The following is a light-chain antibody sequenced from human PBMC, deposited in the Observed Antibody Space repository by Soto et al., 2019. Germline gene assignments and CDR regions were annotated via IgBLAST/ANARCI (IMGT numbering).Light chain of an antibody. Sequence: EIVLTQSPGTLSLSPGERATLSCRASQSVISIYLAWYQQKPGQAPRLLIYDTSNRAAGTPARFSGSGSGTDFTLTIRSLEPEDFAVYYCQQRSNWPWTFGQGTKVDIK. V-gene: IGKV3D-20*02. CDR3: QQRSNWPWT. CDR2: DTS. CDR1: QSVISIY. J-gene: IGKJ1*01.